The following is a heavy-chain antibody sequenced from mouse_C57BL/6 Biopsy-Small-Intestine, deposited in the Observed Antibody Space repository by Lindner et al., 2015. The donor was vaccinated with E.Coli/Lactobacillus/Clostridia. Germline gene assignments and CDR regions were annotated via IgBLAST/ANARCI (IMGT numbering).Heavy chain of an antibody. D-gene: IGHD1-1*01. J-gene: IGHJ4*01. CDR1: GYTFTDYW. Sequence: VQLQESGAELMKPGASVKLSCKATGYTFTDYWIEWVKQRPGQGLEWIGWFYPGSGSVKYNEKFKDKATLTADKSSSTVYMELSRLTSEDSAVYFCARHEDYYGSSYAMDYWGQGTSVTVSS. CDR2: FYPGSGSV. V-gene: IGHV1-62-2*01. CDR3: ARHEDYYGSSYAMDY.